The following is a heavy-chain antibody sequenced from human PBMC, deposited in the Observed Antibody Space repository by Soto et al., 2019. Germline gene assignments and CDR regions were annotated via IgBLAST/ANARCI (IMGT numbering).Heavy chain of an antibody. CDR2: ISGSAGST. CDR3: AVRKTGSFFDY. CDR1: GFSFSRYA. D-gene: IGHD1-26*01. V-gene: IGHV3-23*01. Sequence: GSLRVSWAASGFSFSRYAMSWVRQAPGKGLEWVSAISGSAGSTYYAHSVKCRFTISRDNSKNTLYLQMNSLRAQDTAVYYCAVRKTGSFFDYWGQGTLVTVSS. J-gene: IGHJ4*02.